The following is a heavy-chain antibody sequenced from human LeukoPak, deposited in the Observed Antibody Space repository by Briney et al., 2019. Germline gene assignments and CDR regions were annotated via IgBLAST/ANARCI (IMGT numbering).Heavy chain of an antibody. CDR3: ARDGGGRSFDY. J-gene: IGHJ4*02. Sequence: GPSLMICGAEGRIIFRSCSLNRISKAPGKGLEWVSSISSSSSYIYYADSVKGRFTISRDNAKNSLYLQMNSLRAEDTAVYYCARDGGGRSFDYWGQGTLVTVSS. CDR2: ISSSSSYI. D-gene: IGHD3-3*01. V-gene: IGHV3-21*01. CDR1: RIIFRSCS.